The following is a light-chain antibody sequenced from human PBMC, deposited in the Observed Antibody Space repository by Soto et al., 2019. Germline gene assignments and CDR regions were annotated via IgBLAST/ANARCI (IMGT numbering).Light chain of an antibody. CDR1: QSVSSSY. Sequence: EIVLTQSPGTLSLSPGERATLSCRASQSVSSSYLAWYQQKPGQAPRLLIYGASSRATGIPDTFSGSGSGTDFTLTISSLEPEDLAEYYCQQYGSSPWTFGQGTKVEIK. V-gene: IGKV3-20*01. CDR3: QQYGSSPWT. J-gene: IGKJ1*01. CDR2: GAS.